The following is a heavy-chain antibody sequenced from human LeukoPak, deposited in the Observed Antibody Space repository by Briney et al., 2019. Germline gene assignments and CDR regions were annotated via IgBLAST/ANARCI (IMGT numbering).Heavy chain of an antibody. V-gene: IGHV4-59*12. J-gene: IGHJ3*02. CDR2: IYYSGST. CDR3: ARDRVYCSSTSCPEGAFDI. CDR1: GGSISNYY. Sequence: PSETLSLTCTVSGGSISNYYWSWIRQPPGKGLEWIGYIYYSGSTNYNPSLKSRVTISVDTSKNQFSLKLSSVTAADTAVYYCARDRVYCSSTSCPEGAFDIWGQGTMVTVSS. D-gene: IGHD2-2*01.